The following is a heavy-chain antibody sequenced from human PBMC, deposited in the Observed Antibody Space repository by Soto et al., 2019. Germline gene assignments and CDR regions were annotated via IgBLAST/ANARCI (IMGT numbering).Heavy chain of an antibody. CDR3: AKLHDYPPLGYMDV. D-gene: IGHD4-17*01. Sequence: GGSLRLSCAASGFTVSSNYMSWVRQAPGKGLEWVSFIYSGGSTYYADSVKGRFTISRDNSKNTLYLQMNSLRAEDTAVYYCAKLHDYPPLGYMDVWGKGTTVTVSS. V-gene: IGHV3-66*01. J-gene: IGHJ6*03. CDR2: IYSGGST. CDR1: GFTVSSNY.